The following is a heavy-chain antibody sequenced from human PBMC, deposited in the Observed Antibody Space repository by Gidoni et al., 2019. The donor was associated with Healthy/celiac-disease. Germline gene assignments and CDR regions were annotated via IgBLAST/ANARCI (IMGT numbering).Heavy chain of an antibody. V-gene: IGHV4-4*02. CDR2: IYHSGIT. D-gene: IGHD1-26*01. CDR1: GGSISRSNW. CDR3: ARDDSGSYR. J-gene: IGHJ4*02. Sequence: QVQPQESGPGPGKSSGTLSLTCAVSGGSISRSNWWSWVRQPPGTGLEWIGEIYHSGITSYNPSLKRRVTISVDKSKNQFALKRGSVTAAYTAVYYCARDDSGSYRWGQGTLVTVSS.